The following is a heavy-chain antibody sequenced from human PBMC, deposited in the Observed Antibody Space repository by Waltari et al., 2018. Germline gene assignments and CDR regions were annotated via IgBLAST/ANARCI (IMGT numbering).Heavy chain of an antibody. J-gene: IGHJ4*02. CDR3: AKERGASRIYYLDY. CDR1: EFNFRSYA. D-gene: IGHD3-10*01. V-gene: IGHV3-23*01. CDR2: ITGGGRT. Sequence: DEPLLESVGALVQPGVSLRLSCAASEFNFRSYAMDWVRQAPGKGLEWVSAITGGGRTYYADSVRGRFTISRDNSKNTVYLQMNSLRAEDTAVYYCAKERGASRIYYLDYWGQGALVTVSS.